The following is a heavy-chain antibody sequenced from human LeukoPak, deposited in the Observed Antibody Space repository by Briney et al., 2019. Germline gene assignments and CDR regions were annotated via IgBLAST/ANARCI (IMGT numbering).Heavy chain of an antibody. J-gene: IGHJ4*02. Sequence: GRSLRLSCAASGFTFSSYAMHWVRQAPGKGLEWVAVISYDGSNKYYADSVKGRFTISRDNSKNTLYLQMNSLRAGDAAVYYCAKAPVTTCSGAYCYPFDYWSQGTLVTVSS. CDR1: GFTFSSYA. V-gene: IGHV3-30*04. CDR3: AKAPVTTCSGAYCYPFDY. CDR2: ISYDGSNK. D-gene: IGHD2-15*01.